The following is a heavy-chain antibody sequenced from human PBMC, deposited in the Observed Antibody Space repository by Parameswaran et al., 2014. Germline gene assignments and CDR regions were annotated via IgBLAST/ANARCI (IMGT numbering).Heavy chain of an antibody. J-gene: IGHJ4*02. Sequence: PGKALEWPARIDWDDDKHYRKSLKTRLTISKDTSKNQVVLTMTNMDPVDTATYYCARLYGGDYFDYWGQGALVTVSS. CDR3: ARLYGGDYFDY. CDR2: IDWDDDK. D-gene: IGHD3-16*01. V-gene: IGHV2-70*11.